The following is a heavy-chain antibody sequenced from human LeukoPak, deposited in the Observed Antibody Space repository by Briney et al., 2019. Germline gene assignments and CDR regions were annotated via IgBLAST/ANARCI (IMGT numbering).Heavy chain of an antibody. V-gene: IGHV1-2*02. CDR2: INPNSGGT. CDR3: ARAIVGYGDYGVDY. D-gene: IGHD4-17*01. J-gene: IGHJ4*02. CDR1: GYTFTGYY. Sequence: ASVKVSCKASGYTFTGYYMHWVRQAPGQGLEWMGWINPNSGGTNYAQKFQGRVTMTRDMSISTAYMELSRLRSDDTAVYYCARAIVGYGDYGVDYWGQGTLVTVSS.